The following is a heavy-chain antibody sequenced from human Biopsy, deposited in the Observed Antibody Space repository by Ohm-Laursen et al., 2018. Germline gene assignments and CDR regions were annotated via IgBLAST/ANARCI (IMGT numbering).Heavy chain of an antibody. D-gene: IGHD3-22*01. CDR1: GGDINNYY. J-gene: IGHJ2*01. CDR3: SRDRGYYSDRTVPGYFDL. V-gene: IGHV4-59*01. CDR2: VYYTGST. Sequence: SDTLSLTCNVSGGDINNYYWSWIRQPAGKGLQWVGYVYYTGSTDYNPSLQSRGTISLDMSKNHFSLRLRSVTPADPAIYYCSRDRGYYSDRTVPGYFDLWGRGTLVTVSS.